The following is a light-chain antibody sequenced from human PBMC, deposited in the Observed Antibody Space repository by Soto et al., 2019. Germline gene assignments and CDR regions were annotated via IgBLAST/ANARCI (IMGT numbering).Light chain of an antibody. J-gene: IGKJ5*01. V-gene: IGKV1-12*01. CDR1: QGVSTW. Sequence: DIQMTQSPSSVSASVGDRVTITCRASQGVSTWLAWYQQKPGQAPNLLTYTAFSLQRGVPSRFRGSGSGTEFTLTINGLQPEEFATNYCQQAASFAITFGQGTRLEIK. CDR3: QQAASFAIT. CDR2: TAF.